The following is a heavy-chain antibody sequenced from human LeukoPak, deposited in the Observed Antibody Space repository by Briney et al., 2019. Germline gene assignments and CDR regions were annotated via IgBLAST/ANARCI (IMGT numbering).Heavy chain of an antibody. CDR1: GFTFSSYG. Sequence: PGRSLRLSCAASGFTFSSYGMHWVRQAPGKGLEWVAVIWYDGSNKYYADSVKGRFTISRDNSKNTLYLQMNSLRAEDTAVYYCASRGYSYGSEXFDYWGQGTLVTVSS. D-gene: IGHD5-18*01. CDR3: ASRGYSYGSEXFDY. J-gene: IGHJ4*02. V-gene: IGHV3-33*01. CDR2: IWYDGSNK.